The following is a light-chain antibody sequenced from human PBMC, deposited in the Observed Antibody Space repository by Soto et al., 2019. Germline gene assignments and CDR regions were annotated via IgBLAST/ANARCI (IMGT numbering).Light chain of an antibody. J-gene: IGKJ4*01. CDR1: QSVSSRS. V-gene: IGKV3-20*01. CDR3: QQYGSSPPT. CDR2: GSS. Sequence: EIVLKKSPGTLSLSPGERVNLSCRASQSVSSRSVAWYQHKSGQPPRLLISGSSSRATGIPDRISGSRSEADFTLTSIGLEPEDFAVYYCQQYGSSPPTFGEGTKVESK.